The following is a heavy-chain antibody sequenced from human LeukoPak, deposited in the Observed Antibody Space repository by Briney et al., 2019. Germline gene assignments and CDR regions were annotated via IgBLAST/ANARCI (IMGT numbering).Heavy chain of an antibody. J-gene: IGHJ4*02. Sequence: PGGSLRLSCEVSGFIFSNYGMHWVRQAPGKGLEWLALIWYDGRTKFHADSVRGRFTISRDNSANTLYLQMSSLRVEDTAVYYCAREWGRIAVAGGPGYWGQGALVTVSS. CDR3: AREWGRIAVAGGPGY. V-gene: IGHV3-33*01. CDR2: IWYDGRTK. CDR1: GFIFSNYG. D-gene: IGHD6-19*01.